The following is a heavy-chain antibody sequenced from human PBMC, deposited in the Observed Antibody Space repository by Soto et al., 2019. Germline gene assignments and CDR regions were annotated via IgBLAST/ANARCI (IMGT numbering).Heavy chain of an antibody. CDR2: IYXSGSN. CDR1: GGSIGSGGSY. CDR3: ARGTWIQLWVPFDY. D-gene: IGHD5-18*01. V-gene: IGHV4-31*03. J-gene: IGHJ4*02. Sequence: LXXTCTVSGGSIGSGGSYWSWIRQHPGKGLEWIGYIYXSGSNXYHPSLKSRVXXSVDTYKXXFSLKLRSVTAADTAVYYCARGTWIQLWVPFDYWGQGTLVTVSS.